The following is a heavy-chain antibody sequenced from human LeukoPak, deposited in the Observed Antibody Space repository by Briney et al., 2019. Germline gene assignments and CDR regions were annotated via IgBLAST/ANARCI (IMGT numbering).Heavy chain of an antibody. D-gene: IGHD5-18*01. Sequence: SVKVSCKASGGIFSSYAINWVRQAPGQGLEWMGGIIPIFGTANYAQKFQGRVTITADESTSTAYMELSSLRSEDTAVYYCARGLATSMENDAFDIWGQGTMVTVS. V-gene: IGHV1-69*13. J-gene: IGHJ3*02. CDR1: GGIFSSYA. CDR2: IIPIFGTA. CDR3: ARGLATSMENDAFDI.